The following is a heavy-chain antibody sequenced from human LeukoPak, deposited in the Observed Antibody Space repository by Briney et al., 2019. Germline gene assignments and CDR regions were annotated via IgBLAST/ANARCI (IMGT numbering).Heavy chain of an antibody. D-gene: IGHD3-10*01. CDR1: GFTFSSYA. Sequence: PGGSLRLSCAASGFTFSSYAMSWVRQAPGKGLEWVSAISGSGSGGSTYYADSVKGRFTISRDNSKNTLYLQMNSLRAEDTAVYYCAKYPGSGSYRGFDYWGQGTLVTVSS. CDR2: ISGSGSGGST. J-gene: IGHJ4*02. CDR3: AKYPGSGSYRGFDY. V-gene: IGHV3-23*01.